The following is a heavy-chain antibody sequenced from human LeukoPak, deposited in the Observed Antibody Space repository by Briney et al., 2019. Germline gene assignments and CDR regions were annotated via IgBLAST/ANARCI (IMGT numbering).Heavy chain of an antibody. V-gene: IGHV3-30-3*01. J-gene: IGHJ3*02. D-gene: IGHD2-21*02. Sequence: GGSLRLSCAASGFTFSSYAMHWVRQAAGKGLEWVAVILYDGSNKFYADSVKGRFTISRDNSKNTLYLQVNSLRAEDTAVYYCAKAKVGTGLDALDIWGQGTMVTVSS. CDR2: ILYDGSNK. CDR1: GFTFSSYA. CDR3: AKAKVGTGLDALDI.